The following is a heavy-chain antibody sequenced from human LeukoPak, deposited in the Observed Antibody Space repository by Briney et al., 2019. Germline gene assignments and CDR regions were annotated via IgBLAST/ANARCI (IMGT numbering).Heavy chain of an antibody. Sequence: GGSLRLSCAASGFTFSSYAMSWVRQAPGKGLESVSSICGNDDKTYYADSVKGRFTISRDNSKNTLYLQMNSLRVEDTAVYFCARGSAGYCYSAIDNWGQGTLVTVSS. V-gene: IGHV3-23*01. CDR2: ICGNDDKT. D-gene: IGHD2-21*01. CDR3: ARGSAGYCYSAIDN. CDR1: GFTFSSYA. J-gene: IGHJ4*02.